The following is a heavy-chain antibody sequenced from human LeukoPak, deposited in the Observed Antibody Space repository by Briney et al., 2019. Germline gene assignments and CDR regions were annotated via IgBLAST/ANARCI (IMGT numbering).Heavy chain of an antibody. V-gene: IGHV4-61*02. CDR3: AVGPPFEY. J-gene: IGHJ4*02. CDR2: IYTSGST. CDR1: GGSLSSDSYF. Sequence: SQTLSLTCTVSGGSLSSDSYFWSWIRQPAGKGLEWIGRIYTSGSTNYNPSLKSRVTISLDTSKNQFSLNLSSVTAADTAVYYCAVGPPFEYWGQGTLVTVSS. D-gene: IGHD1-26*01.